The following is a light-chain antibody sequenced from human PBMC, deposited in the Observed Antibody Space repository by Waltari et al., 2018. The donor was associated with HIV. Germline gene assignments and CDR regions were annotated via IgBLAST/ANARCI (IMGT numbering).Light chain of an antibody. J-gene: IGLJ1*01. Sequence: QSVLTQPPSVSGAPGQRVTISCTGSSSNIGAGYDVHWYQQLPGTAPKLLIYGNTNRPSGVPDRFSGSKSGTSASLAITGLQAEDEADYYCQSYDNSLSGPYVFGTGTTVTVL. CDR3: QSYDNSLSGPYV. CDR1: SSNIGAGYD. CDR2: GNT. V-gene: IGLV1-40*01.